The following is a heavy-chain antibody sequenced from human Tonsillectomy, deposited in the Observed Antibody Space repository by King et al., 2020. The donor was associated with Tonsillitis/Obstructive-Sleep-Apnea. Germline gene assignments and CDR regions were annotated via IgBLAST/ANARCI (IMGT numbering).Heavy chain of an antibody. J-gene: IGHJ4*02. V-gene: IGHV4-39*01. CDR2: IYYSGST. Sequence: QLQESGPGLVKPSETLSLTCTVSGGSISSSSYYWGWIRQPPGKGLEWIGSIYYSGSTYYNPSLKSRVTISVDTSNNQFSLELSSVTAADTAVYYCAGTNFYYFDYWGQGTLVTVSS. D-gene: IGHD3-3*01. CDR1: GGSISSSSYY. CDR3: AGTNFYYFDY.